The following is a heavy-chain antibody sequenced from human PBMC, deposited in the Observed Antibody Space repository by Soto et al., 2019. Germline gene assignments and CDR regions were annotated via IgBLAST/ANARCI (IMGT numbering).Heavy chain of an antibody. CDR1: GDSISSADYY. Sequence: PSETLSLTCTVSGDSISSADYYWSWIRQTPGKGLEWIGHIFYSGTTYYNPSLKSRLTISVDTSKSHFSLGLTSVTAADTAVYYCARDLWVEPELYYYGMDVWGQGTTVTVSS. V-gene: IGHV4-30-4*01. CDR2: IFYSGTT. J-gene: IGHJ6*02. D-gene: IGHD1-1*01. CDR3: ARDLWVEPELYYYGMDV.